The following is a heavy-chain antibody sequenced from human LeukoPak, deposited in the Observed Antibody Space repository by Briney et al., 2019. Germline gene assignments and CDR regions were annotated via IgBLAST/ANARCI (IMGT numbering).Heavy chain of an antibody. CDR3: TRHVDYGDYRPYYYHMDV. V-gene: IGHV3-73*01. D-gene: IGHD4-17*01. CDR2: IRSKTHSYAT. Sequence: GRSLRLSCAAPEFSFSGSAMHWVRQASGKGLEWVGRIRSKTHSYATAYAASVKGRFTVSRDDSNNTAYLQMNSLKTEDTAVYYCTRHVDYGDYRPYYYHMDVWGKGTTVTVSS. CDR1: EFSFSGSA. J-gene: IGHJ6*03.